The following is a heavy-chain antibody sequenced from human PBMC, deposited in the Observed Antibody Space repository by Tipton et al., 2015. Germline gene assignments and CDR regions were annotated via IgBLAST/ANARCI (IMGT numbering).Heavy chain of an antibody. V-gene: IGHV4-31*03. CDR3: ARDRGGDYYDNSGYAFDI. J-gene: IGHJ3*02. D-gene: IGHD3-22*01. Sequence: TLSLTCTVSGASIGSGGTYWSWIRQFPGKGLEWIGHIYSSGSTYYNPSLKSRVTISVDTSKNQFSLKLSSVSAADTAVYYCARDRGGDYYDNSGYAFDIWGQGTMVTVSS. CDR2: IYSSGST. CDR1: GASIGSGGTY.